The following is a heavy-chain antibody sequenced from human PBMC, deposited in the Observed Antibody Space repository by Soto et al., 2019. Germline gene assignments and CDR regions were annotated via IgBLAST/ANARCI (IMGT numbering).Heavy chain of an antibody. CDR2: ISYDGSNK. CDR3: ARVACTLRFLEWLFCYYYYGMDV. CDR1: GFTFRSSA. V-gene: IGHV3-30-3*01. Sequence: GGSLRLSCAASGFTFRSSAMHWVRQAPGKGLEWVAVISYDGSNKYYADSVKGRFTISRDNSKNTLYLQMNSLRAEDTAVYYCARVACTLRFLEWLFCYYYYGMDVWGQGTTVTVSS. J-gene: IGHJ6*02. D-gene: IGHD3-3*01.